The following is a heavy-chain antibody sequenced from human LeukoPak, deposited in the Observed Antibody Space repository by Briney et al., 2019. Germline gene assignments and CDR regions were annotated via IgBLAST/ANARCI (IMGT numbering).Heavy chain of an antibody. D-gene: IGHD1-1*01. V-gene: IGHV4-59*08. CDR2: IYSSGTT. Sequence: KPSEILSLTCTVSGGSFSGYYWSWIRQTPGKGLEWIGYIYSSGTTNYNRSLQSRVIISLDTPKNQFSLRVTSVTAADTAMYFCARRISSWNVYIDKWGQGIQVTVSS. J-gene: IGHJ4*02. CDR1: GGSFSGYY. CDR3: ARRISSWNVYIDK.